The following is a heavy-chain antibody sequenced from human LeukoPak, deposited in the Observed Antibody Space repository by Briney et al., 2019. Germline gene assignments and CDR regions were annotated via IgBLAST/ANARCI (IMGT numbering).Heavy chain of an antibody. CDR2: IYYSGST. CDR3: ARDRRYCSSTSCPDHGMDV. V-gene: IGHV4-31*03. J-gene: IGHJ6*02. D-gene: IGHD2-2*01. Sequence: SQTLSLTRTVSGGSISRGGYYWSWIRQHPGKGLEWIGYIYYSGSTYYNPSLKSRVTISVDTSKNQFSLKLSSVTAADTAVYYCARDRRYCSSTSCPDHGMDVWGQGTTVTVSS. CDR1: GGSISRGGYY.